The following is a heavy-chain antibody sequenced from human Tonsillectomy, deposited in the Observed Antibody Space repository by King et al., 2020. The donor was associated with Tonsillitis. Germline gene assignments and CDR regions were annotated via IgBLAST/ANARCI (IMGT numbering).Heavy chain of an antibody. CDR2: IGSAGDT. CDR3: AREAYGSGRWYFDL. J-gene: IGHJ2*01. CDR1: GFTFSRHD. D-gene: IGHD6-19*01. Sequence: QLVQSGGGLVQPGGSLRLSCAASGFTFSRHDMHWVRQASGEGLEWVSNIGSAGDTYYRDSVKGRFTISRENAENSVYLQMNSLRAGDTAVYYCAREAYGSGRWYFDLWGRGTLVTVSS. V-gene: IGHV3-13*01.